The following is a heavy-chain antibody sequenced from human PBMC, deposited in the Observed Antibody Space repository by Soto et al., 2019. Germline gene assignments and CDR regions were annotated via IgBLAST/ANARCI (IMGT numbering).Heavy chain of an antibody. Sequence: QITLKESGPTLVKPTQTLTLTCTFSGLSLSTIGEGVGWIRQPPGKALEWLALVYWDDDKRYSPSLKSRLTITKDTSVNQVVLTMTNLGTVDTATYYCVQTRCGGDCLQSYSSNSSYGLDVWGQGTLVTVSS. J-gene: IGHJ6*02. CDR2: VYWDDDK. V-gene: IGHV2-5*02. CDR3: VQTRCGGDCLQSYSSNSSYGLDV. CDR1: GLSLSTIGEG. D-gene: IGHD2-21*02.